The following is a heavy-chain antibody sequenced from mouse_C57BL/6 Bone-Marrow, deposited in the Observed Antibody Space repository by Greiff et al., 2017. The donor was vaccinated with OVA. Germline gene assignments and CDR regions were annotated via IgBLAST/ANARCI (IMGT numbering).Heavy chain of an antibody. CDR1: GFSLSTFGMG. CDR3: ARTVITTVVATDWYFDV. D-gene: IGHD1-1*01. V-gene: IGHV8-8*01. J-gene: IGHJ1*03. Sequence: QVTLKVSGPGILQPSQTLSLTCSFSGFSLSTFGMGVGWIRQPSGKGLEWLAHTWWDDDKYYNPALKSRLTISKDTSKNQVFLKIANVDTADTATYYCARTVITTVVATDWYFDVWGTGTTVTVSS. CDR2: TWWDDDK.